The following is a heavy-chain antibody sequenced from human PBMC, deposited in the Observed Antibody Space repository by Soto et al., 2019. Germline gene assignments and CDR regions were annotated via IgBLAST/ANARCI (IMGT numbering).Heavy chain of an antibody. CDR3: AKSARGDGYSYGGGGYGVDV. Sequence: SQTLSLTCAISGDSVSSNSAAWNWIRQSPSRGLEWLGRTYYRSKWYNDYAVSVKSRITINPDTSKNQFSLHLNSVTPEDAAVYYCAKSARGDGYSYGGGGYGVDVWGQGTTVTVSS. J-gene: IGHJ6*02. D-gene: IGHD5-18*01. CDR1: GDSVSSNSAA. CDR2: TYYRSKWYN. V-gene: IGHV6-1*01.